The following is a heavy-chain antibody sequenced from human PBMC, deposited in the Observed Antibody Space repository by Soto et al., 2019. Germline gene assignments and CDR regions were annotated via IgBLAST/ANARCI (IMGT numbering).Heavy chain of an antibody. Sequence: GGSLRLSCAASGFTFSSYAMSWVRQAPGKGLEWVSAISGSGGSTYYADSVKGRFTISRDNSKNTLYLQMNSLRAEVTAVYYCAKLDIVVVVAATPSPFDYWGQGTLVTVST. CDR1: GFTFSSYA. J-gene: IGHJ4*02. D-gene: IGHD2-15*01. CDR2: ISGSGGST. V-gene: IGHV3-23*01. CDR3: AKLDIVVVVAATPSPFDY.